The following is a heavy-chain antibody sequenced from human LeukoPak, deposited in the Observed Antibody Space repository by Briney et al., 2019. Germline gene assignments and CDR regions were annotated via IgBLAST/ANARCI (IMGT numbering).Heavy chain of an antibody. CDR1: GYSFTTYW. D-gene: IGHD1/OR15-1a*01. J-gene: IGHJ5*02. CDR3: ARQSSSWHNFDP. CDR2: VQPGDSNT. Sequence: GESLKISCKASGYSFTTYWIGWVRQMPGKGLEWMGIVQPGDSNTKYSPSFQGQVTISADKSINTAYLQWTSLKASDTAIYHCARQSSSWHNFDPWGQGTLVTVSS. V-gene: IGHV5-51*01.